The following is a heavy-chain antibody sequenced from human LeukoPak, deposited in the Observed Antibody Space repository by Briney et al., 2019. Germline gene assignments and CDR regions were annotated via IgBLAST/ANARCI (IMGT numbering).Heavy chain of an antibody. D-gene: IGHD5-18*01. CDR2: IYYSGST. CDR1: GGSISRGDYC. V-gene: IGHV4-30-4*08. J-gene: IGHJ4*02. CDR3: ASGGYSYGYTGYYFDY. Sequence: PSQTLSLTCSVSGGSISRGDYCWSWIRQPPGKGLEWIGYIYYSGSTYYNPSRRSRVTIAVDTSKNQLPLRLTSVTAADTAVYYCASGGYSYGYTGYYFDYWGQGTLVTVSS.